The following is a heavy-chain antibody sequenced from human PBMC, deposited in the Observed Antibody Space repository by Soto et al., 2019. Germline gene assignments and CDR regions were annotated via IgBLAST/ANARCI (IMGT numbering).Heavy chain of an antibody. D-gene: IGHD6-13*01. CDR1: GFTFSSYA. V-gene: IGHV3-23*01. CDR3: ARVSIAAAGKIDY. CDR2: ISGSGGST. Sequence: GGSLRLSCAASGFTFSSYAMSWVRQAPGKGLEWVSAISGSGGSTYYADSVKGRFTISRDNAKNSLYLQMNSLRAEDTAVYYCARVSIAAAGKIDYWGQGTLVTVSS. J-gene: IGHJ4*02.